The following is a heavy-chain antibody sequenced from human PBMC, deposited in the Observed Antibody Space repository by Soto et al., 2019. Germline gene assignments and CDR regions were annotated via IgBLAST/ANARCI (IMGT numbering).Heavy chain of an antibody. J-gene: IGHJ5*02. D-gene: IGHD1-26*01. Sequence: QVQLVQSGAEVKKPGSSVKVSCKASGGTFSSYTISWVRQAPGQGLEWMGRIIPILGIANYAQKFQGRVTITADKSTSTAYMELSSLRSEDTAVYYCARDPAVEGSGSTEFDPWGQGTLVTVSS. CDR2: IIPILGIA. CDR1: GGTFSSYT. V-gene: IGHV1-69*08. CDR3: ARDPAVEGSGSTEFDP.